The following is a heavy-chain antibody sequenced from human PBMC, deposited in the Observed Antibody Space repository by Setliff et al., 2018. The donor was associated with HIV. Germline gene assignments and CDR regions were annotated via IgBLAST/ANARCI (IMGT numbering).Heavy chain of an antibody. CDR1: EGTFSASG. CDR2: IIPAFGTA. J-gene: IGHJ6*02. CDR3: ARGEGSGWDTVEENYYNLDV. Sequence: SVKVSCKASEGTFSASGFSWVRQAPGQGLEWMGGIIPAFGTADYAQKFQGRVTITADASTSTAYMELISLRSEDTAVYYCARGEGSGWDTVEENYYNLDVWGPGTTVTVSS. D-gene: IGHD6-19*01. V-gene: IGHV1-69*13.